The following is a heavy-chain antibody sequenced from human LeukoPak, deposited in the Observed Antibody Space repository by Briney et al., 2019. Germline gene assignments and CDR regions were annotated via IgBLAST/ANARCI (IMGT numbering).Heavy chain of an antibody. CDR3: ARGYRLAAAGPRYSDY. CDR2: INTNTGNP. Sequence: ASVKVSCKASGYTFTSYAMNWVRQAPGQGLEWMGWINTNTGNPTYAQGFTGRFVFSLDTSVSTAYLQISSLKAEDTAVYYCARGYRLAAAGPRYSDYWGQGTLVTVSS. D-gene: IGHD6-13*01. CDR1: GYTFTSYA. J-gene: IGHJ4*02. V-gene: IGHV7-4-1*02.